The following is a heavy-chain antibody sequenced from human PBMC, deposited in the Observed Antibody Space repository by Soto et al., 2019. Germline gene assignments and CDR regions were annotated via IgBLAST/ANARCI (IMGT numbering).Heavy chain of an antibody. CDR3: ARGVKYDFDI. J-gene: IGHJ3*02. CDR2: ITTSSSYI. V-gene: IGHV3-21*01. Sequence: AGGSLRLSCAASGFTFISYSMNWVRQAPGKGLEWVSSITTSSSYIYYADSVKGRFTISRDNAKNSLYLQMNSLRAEDTAVYYCARGVKYDFDIWGQGTIVTVSS. CDR1: GFTFISYS.